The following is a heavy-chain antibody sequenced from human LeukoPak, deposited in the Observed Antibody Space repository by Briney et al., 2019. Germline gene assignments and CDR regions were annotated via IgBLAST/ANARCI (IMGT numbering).Heavy chain of an antibody. CDR1: VYTFTSYD. CDR3: ARGRYSGSYYAY. Sequence: ASVTVSFTSSVYTFTSYDINWVRQATGQGLDWMGWMNPNSGNTGYAQKFQGRVTITRNTSISTAYMELSSLRSEDTAVYYCARGRYSGSYYAYWGQGTLVTVSS. J-gene: IGHJ4*02. V-gene: IGHV1-8*03. D-gene: IGHD1-26*01. CDR2: MNPNSGNT.